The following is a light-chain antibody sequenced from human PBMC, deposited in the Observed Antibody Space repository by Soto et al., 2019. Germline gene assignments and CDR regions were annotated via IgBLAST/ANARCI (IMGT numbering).Light chain of an antibody. Sequence: EIVLTQSPATLSLSPGERATLSCRASQSVRSYLAWYQQKPGQAPRLLMYDASNRATGIPARFSGSGSGTDFTLTISSLEPEDFAVYYCQQRSDWPRTFGQGTKVEIK. V-gene: IGKV3-11*01. CDR1: QSVRSY. CDR3: QQRSDWPRT. J-gene: IGKJ1*01. CDR2: DAS.